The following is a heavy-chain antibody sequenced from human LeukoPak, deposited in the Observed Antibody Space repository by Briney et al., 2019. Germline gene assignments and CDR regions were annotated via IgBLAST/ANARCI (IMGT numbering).Heavy chain of an antibody. CDR1: GFTFSSYA. CDR2: ISASGGST. CDR3: AKDLDYGDYPQLVY. D-gene: IGHD4-17*01. Sequence: GGSLRLSCAASGFTFSSYAMSWVRQAPGEGLEWVSAISASGGSTFYADSVKGRFTISRDNSKNTLYPQMNSLRAEDTAVYYCAKDLDYGDYPQLVYWGQGTLVTVSS. V-gene: IGHV3-23*01. J-gene: IGHJ4*02.